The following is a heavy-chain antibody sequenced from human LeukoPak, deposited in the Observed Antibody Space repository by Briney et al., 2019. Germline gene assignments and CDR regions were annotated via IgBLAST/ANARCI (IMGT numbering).Heavy chain of an antibody. V-gene: IGHV3-30-3*02. Sequence: SCKVSGYTLTELSMHWVRQAPGKGLEWVAVISYDGSNQYYADSVKGRFTISRDNSKNTLYLQINSLRAEDTAVYYCGKLFDAFDIWGQGTMVTVSS. CDR2: ISYDGSNQ. J-gene: IGHJ3*02. CDR1: GYTLTELS. CDR3: GKLFDAFDI.